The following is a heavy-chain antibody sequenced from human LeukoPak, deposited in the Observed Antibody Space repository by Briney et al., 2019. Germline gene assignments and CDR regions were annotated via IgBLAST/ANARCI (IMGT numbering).Heavy chain of an antibody. CDR2: ISSSSSYI. CDR1: GFTFSSYS. Sequence: GGSLRLSCAASGFTFSSYSMNWVRQAPGKGLGWVSSISSSSSYIYYADSVKGRFTISRDNAKNSLYLRMNSLRAEDTAVYYCARGVLATFDYWGQGTLVTVSS. J-gene: IGHJ4*02. V-gene: IGHV3-21*01. CDR3: ARGVLATFDY. D-gene: IGHD3-3*01.